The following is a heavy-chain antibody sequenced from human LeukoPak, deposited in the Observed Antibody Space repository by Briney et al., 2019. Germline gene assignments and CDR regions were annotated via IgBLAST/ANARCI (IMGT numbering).Heavy chain of an antibody. CDR2: MSGYNGET. CDR3: ARDHSRGSNWFDP. J-gene: IGHJ5*02. CDR1: GYTFSSYG. V-gene: IGHV1-18*01. D-gene: IGHD3-22*01. Sequence: ASVKVSCKASGYTFSSYGISWVRQATGRGLEWMGWMSGYNGETKYAQKFQGRFTMTTDTSASTAFMELRSLRPDDTAVYFCARDHSRGSNWFDPWGQGTLVTVSS.